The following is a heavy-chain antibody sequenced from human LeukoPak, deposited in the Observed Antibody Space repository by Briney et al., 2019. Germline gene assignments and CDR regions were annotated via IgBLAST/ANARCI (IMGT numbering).Heavy chain of an antibody. V-gene: IGHV3-23*01. D-gene: IGHD3-10*01. CDR3: AKDRSSLSLVRGVIGYFGY. CDR2: ISGSGGST. CDR1: GFTFSSYA. Sequence: PGGSLRLSCAASGFTFSSYAMSWVRQAPGKGLEWVSAISGSGGSTYYADSVKGRFTISRDNSKNTLYLQMNSLRAGDTAVYYCAKDRSSLSLVRGVIGYFGYWGQGTLVTVSS. J-gene: IGHJ4*02.